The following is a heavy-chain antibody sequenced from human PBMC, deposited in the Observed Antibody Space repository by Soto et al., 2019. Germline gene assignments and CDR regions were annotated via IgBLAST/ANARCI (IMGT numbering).Heavy chain of an antibody. CDR2: IYYSGST. D-gene: IGHD2-2*01. CDR3: AREGAHCSSTSCHYYYYGMDV. Sequence: PSDTRALTCTVSGGSISSFYWSWIRQPPGKGLELIGYIYYSGSTNYNPSLKSRVTISVDTSKNQFSLKLSSVTAADTAVYYCAREGAHCSSTSCHYYYYGMDVWGQGTTVTVSS. V-gene: IGHV4-59*01. J-gene: IGHJ6*02. CDR1: GGSISSFY.